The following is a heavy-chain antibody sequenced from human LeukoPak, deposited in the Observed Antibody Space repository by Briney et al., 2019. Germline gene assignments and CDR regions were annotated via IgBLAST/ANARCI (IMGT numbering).Heavy chain of an antibody. CDR2: SDPEDGET. V-gene: IGHV1-24*01. Sequence: ASVKVSCKVSGYTLTGSSMHWVRQAPGKGLEWMGTSDPEDGETVYAPKFQGRVTMTEDTSTETAYIELSSLRSDDTAVYYCATASRGYDSRGGAFDIWGQGTMVTVSS. D-gene: IGHD3-22*01. CDR3: ATASRGYDSRGGAFDI. CDR1: GYTLTGSS. J-gene: IGHJ3*02.